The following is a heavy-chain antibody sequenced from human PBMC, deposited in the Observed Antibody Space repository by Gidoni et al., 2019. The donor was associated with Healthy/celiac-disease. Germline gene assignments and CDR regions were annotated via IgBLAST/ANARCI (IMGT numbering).Heavy chain of an antibody. CDR1: GFTFSSYA. Sequence: EVQLLESGGGLVQPGGSLRLSCAASGFTFSSYAMSWVRQAPGKGLEWVSAISGSGGSTYYADSVKGRFTISRDNSKNTLYLQMNSLRAEDTAVYYCAKGMYDSSGYYVGYNWFDPWGQGTLVTVSS. D-gene: IGHD3-22*01. V-gene: IGHV3-23*01. CDR3: AKGMYDSSGYYVGYNWFDP. CDR2: ISGSGGST. J-gene: IGHJ5*02.